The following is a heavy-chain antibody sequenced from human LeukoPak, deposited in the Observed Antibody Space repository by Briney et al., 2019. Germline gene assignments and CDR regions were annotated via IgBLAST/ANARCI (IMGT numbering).Heavy chain of an antibody. CDR1: GGSISRYY. J-gene: IGHJ4*02. CDR2: IYYSGST. D-gene: IGHD2-2*02. CDR3: ARAPLQYCSSTSCYTGVDH. Sequence: PSETLSLTCTVSGGSISRYYWSWIRQPPGKGLEWIGYIYYSGSTNYNPSLKSRVTISVDTSKNQFSLKLSSVIAADTAVYYCARAPLQYCSSTSCYTGVDHWGQGTLVTVSS. V-gene: IGHV4-59*01.